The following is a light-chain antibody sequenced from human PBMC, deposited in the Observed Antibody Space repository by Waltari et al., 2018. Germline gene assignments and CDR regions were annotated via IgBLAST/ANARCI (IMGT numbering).Light chain of an antibody. CDR2: KAS. V-gene: IGKV1-5*03. Sequence: DIQMTQSPSTLSASVGDRMTITCRASQSISSWLAWYKQKPGKAPKLLIYKASSLESGVPSRFSGSRSGTEFTLTISSLQPDDFATYYCQQYNTYPFTFGQGTKLEIK. J-gene: IGKJ2*01. CDR1: QSISSW. CDR3: QQYNTYPFT.